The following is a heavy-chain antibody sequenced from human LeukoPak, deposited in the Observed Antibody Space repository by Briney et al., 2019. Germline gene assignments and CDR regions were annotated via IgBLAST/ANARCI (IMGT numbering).Heavy chain of an antibody. J-gene: IGHJ3*01. CDR2: ISSVGGPI. CDR3: ARDLGISPSFDAFDL. D-gene: IGHD1-26*01. CDR1: VFTFSDSY. Sequence: PGGSLTLSCTASVFTFSDSYMRWLRQAPGKGLEFISHISSVGGPIFYADSVKGRFTIARENGKNLLFLHINSRTARETALYFCARDLGISPSFDAFDLWGQGTMVIVSS. V-gene: IGHV3-11*04.